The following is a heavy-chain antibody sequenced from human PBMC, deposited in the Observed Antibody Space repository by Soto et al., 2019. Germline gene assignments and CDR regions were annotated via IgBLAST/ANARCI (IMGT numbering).Heavy chain of an antibody. V-gene: IGHV4-59*08. Sequence: QVQLQESGPGLVKPSETLSLTCSVSGASITSAYWNWIRQPPGKGLEWVGYIYYIGSTNYNPSLKSRVTMSLATSNHQLSLDLRCVTAAATAVYYCARGKNGFDRWGQGTLVTVSS. CDR3: ARGKNGFDR. CDR2: IYYIGST. J-gene: IGHJ5*02. CDR1: GASITSAY.